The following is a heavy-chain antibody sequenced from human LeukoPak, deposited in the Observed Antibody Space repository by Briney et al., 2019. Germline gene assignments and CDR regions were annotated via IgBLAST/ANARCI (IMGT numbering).Heavy chain of an antibody. D-gene: IGHD5-18*01. Sequence: QSGGSLRLSCAASGFTFSSYDMHWVRQATGKGLEWVSTIGTAGDTYYPGSVKGRFTISRENAKNSLYLRMNSLRAGDTAVYYCARGGDFGYSYGGYYYMDVWGKGTTVTVSS. J-gene: IGHJ6*03. CDR3: ARGGDFGYSYGGYYYMDV. V-gene: IGHV3-13*01. CDR2: IGTAGDT. CDR1: GFTFSSYD.